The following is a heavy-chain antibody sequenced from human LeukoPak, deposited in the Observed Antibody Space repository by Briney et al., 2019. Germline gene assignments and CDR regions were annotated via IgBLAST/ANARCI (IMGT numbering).Heavy chain of an antibody. D-gene: IGHD2-15*01. CDR3: ARSSSSGGSCSGY. CDR1: GFXXSXXX. J-gene: IGHJ4*02. V-gene: IGHV3-23*01. CDR2: XSGTGGNT. Sequence: GGSLRLSCAASGFXXSXXXXXXVXXXPGXXXXXVXXXSGTGGNTYYRGXVKGRFTISRDNSKNTLYLQMNSLRAEDTAVYYCARSSSSGGSCSGYWGQGTLVTVSS.